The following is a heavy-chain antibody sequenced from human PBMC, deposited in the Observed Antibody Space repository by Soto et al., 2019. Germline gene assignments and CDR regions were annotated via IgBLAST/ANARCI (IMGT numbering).Heavy chain of an antibody. J-gene: IGHJ4*02. D-gene: IGHD3-9*01. Sequence: QVQLQESGPGLVKPSETLSITCIVSGGSVNSATDFWSWIRQPPGKGLEWIGYTSNTGSAKYNPSLKSRVTITTDTSTNHFSLKLTSVTAADTAVYYCARVRWLSEYDILTGYYSVDQWGRGTLVTVSS. CDR2: TSNTGSA. CDR1: GGSVNSATDF. V-gene: IGHV4-61*03. CDR3: ARVRWLSEYDILTGYYSVDQ.